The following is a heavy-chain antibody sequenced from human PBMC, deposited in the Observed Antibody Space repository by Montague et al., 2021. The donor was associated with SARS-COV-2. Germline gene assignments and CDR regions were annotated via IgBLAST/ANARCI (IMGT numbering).Heavy chain of an antibody. CDR3: ARATSVRGAVSWFDP. V-gene: IGHV4-59*11. Sequence: SETLSLTYTVSGGSISSHFWSFIRQPPGKGLEWIGYINSNGGTNDTPSLRSRLTMSVDTSKNQFSLQLRSMTPADTAVYFCARATSVRGAVSWFDPWGQGILVTVSS. CDR1: GGSISSHF. J-gene: IGHJ5*02. CDR2: INSNGGT. D-gene: IGHD3-10*01.